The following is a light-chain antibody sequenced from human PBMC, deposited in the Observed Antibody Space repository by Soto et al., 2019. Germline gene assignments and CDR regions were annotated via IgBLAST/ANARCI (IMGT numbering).Light chain of an antibody. Sequence: QSVLTQPPSVSGAPGQRVTISCTGRSSNIGAAYDVHWYQQRPGTAPKLLIYANTNRPSGVPGRFSGSKSGTSASLAITGLQAEDEADYYCQSYDSSLSGYVFGTGTKVTVL. CDR3: QSYDSSLSGYV. J-gene: IGLJ1*01. CDR1: SSNIGAAYD. V-gene: IGLV1-40*01. CDR2: ANT.